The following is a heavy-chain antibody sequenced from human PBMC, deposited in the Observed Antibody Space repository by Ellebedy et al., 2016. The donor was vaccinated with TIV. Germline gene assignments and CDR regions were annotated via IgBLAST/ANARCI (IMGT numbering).Heavy chain of an antibody. Sequence: ASVKVSCKASGYTFTSYYMHWVRQAPGQGLEWMGWISAYNGNTNYAQKLQGRVTMTTDTSTSTAYMELRSLRSDDTAVYYCARDLCGTYCGGASLRYFQHWGQGTLVTVSS. J-gene: IGHJ1*01. CDR3: ARDLCGTYCGGASLRYFQH. V-gene: IGHV1-18*04. CDR1: GYTFTSYY. D-gene: IGHD2-21*01. CDR2: ISAYNGNT.